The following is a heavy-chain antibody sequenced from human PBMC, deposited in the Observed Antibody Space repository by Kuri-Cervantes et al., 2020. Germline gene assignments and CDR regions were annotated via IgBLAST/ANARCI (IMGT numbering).Heavy chain of an antibody. CDR1: GFTFSNAW. CDR2: IKSKTDGGTT. J-gene: IGHJ6*03. Sequence: GESLNISCAASGFTFSNAWMSWVRQAPGKGLEWVGRIKSKTDGGTTDYAAPVKGRFTIPRDDSKNTLYLQMNSLKTEDTAVYYCTSYSKGYRYYYYYMDVWGKGTTVTVSS. V-gene: IGHV3-15*01. D-gene: IGHD3-16*02. CDR3: TSYSKGYRYYYYYMDV.